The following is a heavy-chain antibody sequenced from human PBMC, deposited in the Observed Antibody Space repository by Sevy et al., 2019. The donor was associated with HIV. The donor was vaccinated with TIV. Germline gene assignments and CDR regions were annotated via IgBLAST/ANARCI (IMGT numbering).Heavy chain of an antibody. V-gene: IGHV4-39*01. J-gene: IGHJ4*02. CDR1: GGSISSSSYY. D-gene: IGHD6-19*01. CDR2: IYYSGST. Sequence: SETLSLTCTVSGGSISSSSYYWGWIRQPPGKGLEWIGRIYYSGSTYYNPSLKSRVTIAVDTSKNQFSLKLSSVTAADAAGYYCARHGPVAGGNYWGQGTLVTVSS. CDR3: ARHGPVAGGNY.